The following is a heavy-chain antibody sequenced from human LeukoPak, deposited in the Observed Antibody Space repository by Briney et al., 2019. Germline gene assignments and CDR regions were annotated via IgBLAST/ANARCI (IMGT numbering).Heavy chain of an antibody. Sequence: GRSLRLSCAASGFTFSSYAMHWVRRAPGKGLEWVAVISYDGSNKYYADSVKGRFTISRDNSKNTLYLQMNSLRAEDTAVYYCARDLVRGVIPVGSMDVWGQGTTVTVSS. CDR3: ARDLVRGVIPVGSMDV. V-gene: IGHV3-30*04. CDR2: ISYDGSNK. CDR1: GFTFSSYA. D-gene: IGHD3-10*01. J-gene: IGHJ6*02.